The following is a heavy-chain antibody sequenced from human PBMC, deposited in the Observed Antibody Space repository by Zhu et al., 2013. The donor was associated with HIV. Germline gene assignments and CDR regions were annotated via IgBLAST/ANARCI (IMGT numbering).Heavy chain of an antibody. V-gene: IGHV1-3*01. CDR3: ARDPLKYDFWSGYRRSGMDV. J-gene: IGHJ6*02. CDR2: INAGNGNT. CDR1: GYTFTSYA. Sequence: QVQLVQSGAEVKKPGASVKVSCKASGYTFTSYAMHWVRQAPGQRLEWMGWINAGNGNTKYSQKFQGRVTITRDTSASTAYMELSSLRSEDTAVYYCARDPLKYDFWSGYRRSGMDVWGQGTTVTVSS. D-gene: IGHD3-3*01.